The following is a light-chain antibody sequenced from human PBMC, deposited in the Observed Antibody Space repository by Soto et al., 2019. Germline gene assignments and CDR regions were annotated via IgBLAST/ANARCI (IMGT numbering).Light chain of an antibody. CDR3: LQHNSFTRA. CDR1: QAIGND. CDR2: SAS. Sequence: DIQMTQSPSSLSASVGDRVTITCRARQAIGNDLGWYQQKPGKAPNRLIYSASRLESGVPSRFSGSGSGTEFTLTISSLQTEDFATYYCLQHNSFTRAFGEGTKVEIK. J-gene: IGKJ4*01. V-gene: IGKV1-17*01.